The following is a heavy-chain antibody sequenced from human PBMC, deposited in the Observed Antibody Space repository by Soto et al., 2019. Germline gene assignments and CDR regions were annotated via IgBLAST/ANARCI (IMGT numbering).Heavy chain of an antibody. CDR2: IIPIFGTA. V-gene: IGHV1-69*13. D-gene: IGHD3-10*01. CDR1: GVTFSSYA. Sequence: SVKVSCKASGVTFSSYAISWVRQAPGQGLEWMGGIIPIFGTANYAQKFQGRVTITADESTSTAYMELSSLRSEDTAVYYCASNYGSGSYHRPFDYWGQGTLVTVSS. J-gene: IGHJ4*02. CDR3: ASNYGSGSYHRPFDY.